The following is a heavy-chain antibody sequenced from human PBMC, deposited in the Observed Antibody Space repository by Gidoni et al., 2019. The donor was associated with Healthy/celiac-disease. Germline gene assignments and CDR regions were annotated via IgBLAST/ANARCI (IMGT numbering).Heavy chain of an antibody. J-gene: IGHJ4*02. CDR1: GGSISSGGYY. CDR3: ARSLRGYAPLFDY. Sequence: QVQLQESGPGLVKPSQTLSLTCTVSGGSISSGGYYWSWIRQHPGKGLEWIGYIYYSGSTYYNPSLKSRVTISVDTSKNQFSLKLSSVTAADTSVYYCARSLRGYAPLFDYWGQGTLVTVSS. D-gene: IGHD3-10*01. CDR2: IYYSGST. V-gene: IGHV4-31*03.